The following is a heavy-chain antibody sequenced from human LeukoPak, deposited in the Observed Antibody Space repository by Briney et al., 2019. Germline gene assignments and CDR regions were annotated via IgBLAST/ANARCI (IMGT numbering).Heavy chain of an antibody. CDR2: ISGSGGST. Sequence: GGSLRLSCAASGFTFSSYAMSWVRQAPGEGLEWVSAISGSGGSTYYADSVKGRFTNSRDNSKNTLYLQMNSLRAEDTALYYCAKWSRNSIYYFDYWGQGTLVTVSS. J-gene: IGHJ4*02. CDR3: AKWSRNSIYYFDY. CDR1: GFTFSSYA. V-gene: IGHV3-23*01. D-gene: IGHD4-23*01.